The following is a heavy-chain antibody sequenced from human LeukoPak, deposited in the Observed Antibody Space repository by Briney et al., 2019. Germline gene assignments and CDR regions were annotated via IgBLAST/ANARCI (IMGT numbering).Heavy chain of an antibody. J-gene: IGHJ5*02. V-gene: IGHV4-38-2*02. CDR2: IYHSGDT. CDR1: GYSVSSGHY. CDR3: ARSKAHLSTSWYGNWFDP. Sequence: SETLSLTCTVSGYSVSSGHYWGWIRQPPGKGLEWIASIYHSGDTYYNPSLRSRVTISLDMSKNQLSLKLSSVTAADTAVYYCARSKAHLSTSWYGNWFDPWGQGTLVTVSS. D-gene: IGHD2-2*01.